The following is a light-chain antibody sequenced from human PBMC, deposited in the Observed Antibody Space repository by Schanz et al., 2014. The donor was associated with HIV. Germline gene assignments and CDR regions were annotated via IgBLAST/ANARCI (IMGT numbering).Light chain of an antibody. J-gene: IGLJ3*02. Sequence: QSVLTQPPSASGTPGQRVTISCSGSSSNIGSNTVNWYQQLPGTAPKLLIYSNNQRPSGVPDRFSGSKSGNTASLTISGLQAEDEADYYCCSFAGTIWVFGGGTKLTVL. CDR2: SNN. CDR3: CSFAGTIWV. CDR1: SSNIGSNT. V-gene: IGLV1-44*01.